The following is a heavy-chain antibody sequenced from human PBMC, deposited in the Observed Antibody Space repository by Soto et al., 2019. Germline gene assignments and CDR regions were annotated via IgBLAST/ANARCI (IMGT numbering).Heavy chain of an antibody. V-gene: IGHV3-74*01. D-gene: IGHD2-2*01. Sequence: PGGSLRLSCAASGFTFTNYWMHWVRQAPGEGLVWVSGVAGGGGSTYYADSVKGRFIISRDNSKSTLYLQMNSLRAEDTALYYCARDCSSSSCSVWHYWGQGTLVTVSS. J-gene: IGHJ4*02. CDR1: GFTFTNYW. CDR3: ARDCSSSSCSVWHY. CDR2: VAGGGGST.